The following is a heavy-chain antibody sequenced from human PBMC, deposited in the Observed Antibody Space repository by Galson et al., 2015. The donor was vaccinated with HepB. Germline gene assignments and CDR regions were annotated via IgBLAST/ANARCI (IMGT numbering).Heavy chain of an antibody. CDR1: GFSLNTRGVG. V-gene: IGHV2-5*02. J-gene: IGHJ3*02. CDR3: AHHVALVAAGPQDAFDI. Sequence: PALVIPTRTLTLTCTFSGFSLNTRGVGVGWIRQPPGKALEWLAVIYWDDDKRYSPYLKGRLTITKDTSKNQVVLTMTNMDPVDTATYYCAHHVALVAAGPQDAFDIWGQGTMVTVSS. CDR2: IYWDDDK. D-gene: IGHD6-13*01.